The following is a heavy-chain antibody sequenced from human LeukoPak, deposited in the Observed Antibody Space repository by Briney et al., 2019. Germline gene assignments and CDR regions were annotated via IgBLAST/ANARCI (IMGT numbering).Heavy chain of an antibody. J-gene: IGHJ3*02. CDR2: ISSSGSTI. D-gene: IGHD4-17*01. CDR1: GFTFSSYE. Sequence: PGGSLRLSCAASGFTFSSYEMNWVRQAPGKGLEWVSYISSSGSTIYYADSVKGRFTISRDNAKNSMYLQMNSLRAEDTAVYYCAREPTTVTTTGDAFDIWGQGTMVTVSS. V-gene: IGHV3-48*03. CDR3: AREPTTVTTTGDAFDI.